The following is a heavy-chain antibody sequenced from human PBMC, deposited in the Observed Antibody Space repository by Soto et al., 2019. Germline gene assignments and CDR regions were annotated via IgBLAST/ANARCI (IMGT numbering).Heavy chain of an antibody. J-gene: IGHJ5*02. CDR1: GFTFSSYA. V-gene: IGHV3-30-3*01. CDR2: ISYDGSNK. D-gene: IGHD3-22*01. Sequence: PGGSLRLSCAASGFTFSSYAMHWVRQAPGKGLEWVAVISYDGSNKYYADSVKGRFTISRDNSKNTLYLQMNSLRAEDTAVYYCASKYYYDSSGYLPWAQGTLVTVSS. CDR3: ASKYYYDSSGYLP.